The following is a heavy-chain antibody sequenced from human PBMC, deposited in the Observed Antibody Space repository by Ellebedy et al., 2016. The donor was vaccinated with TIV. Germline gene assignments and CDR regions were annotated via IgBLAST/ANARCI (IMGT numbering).Heavy chain of an antibody. CDR2: IYYSGNT. D-gene: IGHD3-22*01. Sequence: SETLSLXCTVPGGSISSGGFYWSWIRQFPGKGLEWIGYIYYSGNTDYNPSLKSRVSISGDTSKNQFSLKLSSVTAADTAMYYCARDQNYDTSGRDALDIWGQGIMVTVSS. V-gene: IGHV4-31*03. CDR3: ARDQNYDTSGRDALDI. CDR1: GGSISSGGFY. J-gene: IGHJ3*02.